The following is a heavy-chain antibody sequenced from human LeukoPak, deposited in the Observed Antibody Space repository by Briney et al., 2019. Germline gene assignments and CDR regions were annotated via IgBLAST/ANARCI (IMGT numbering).Heavy chain of an antibody. J-gene: IGHJ4*02. CDR3: AKDIFPDFWSAKTLNFDY. D-gene: IGHD3-3*01. CDR2: ISYDGSNK. CDR1: GFTFSSYA. V-gene: IGHV3-30-3*01. Sequence: PGGSLRLSCAASGFTFSSYAMHWVRQAPGKGLEWVAVISYDGSNKYYADSVKGRFTISRDNAKNSLYLQMNSLRAEDMALYYCAKDIFPDFWSAKTLNFDYWGQGTLVTVSS.